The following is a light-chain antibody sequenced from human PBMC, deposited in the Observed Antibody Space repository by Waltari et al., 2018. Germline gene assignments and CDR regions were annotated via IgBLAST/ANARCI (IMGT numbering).Light chain of an antibody. Sequence: DIQMTQSPSSLSASVGARITITSRASQGISNCLPWYQQKPGKAPKCLIYYASSLQSGVPSRFSGSRSGTDFTLTINSLQPEDFATYYCQQYNSAPNSFGQGTKVEIK. CDR3: QQYNSAPNS. CDR1: QGISNC. CDR2: YAS. J-gene: IGKJ2*03. V-gene: IGKV1-16*01.